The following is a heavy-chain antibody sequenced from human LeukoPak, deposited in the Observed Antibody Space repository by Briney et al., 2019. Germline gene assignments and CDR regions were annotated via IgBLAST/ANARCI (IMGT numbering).Heavy chain of an antibody. CDR3: ARADNWKSAYYYYYMDV. J-gene: IGHJ6*03. Sequence: GGSLRLSCAASGFTFSDYYMSWIRQAPGKRLEWVSYISSSGSTIYYADSVKGRFTISRDNAKNSLYLQMNSLRAEDTAVYYCARADNWKSAYYYYYMDVWSKGTTVTVSS. V-gene: IGHV3-11*01. CDR1: GFTFSDYY. CDR2: ISSSGSTI. D-gene: IGHD1-20*01.